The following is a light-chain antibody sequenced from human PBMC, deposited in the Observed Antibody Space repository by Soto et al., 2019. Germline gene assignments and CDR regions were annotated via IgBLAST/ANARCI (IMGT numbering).Light chain of an antibody. CDR1: ALPKQY. V-gene: IGLV3-25*03. CDR2: KDS. CDR3: PSADSSGTSKV. J-gene: IGLJ3*02. Sequence: SYELTQPPSVSVSPGQTARITCSGDALPKQYAYWYQQKPGQAPVLVIYKDSEMPSGIPERFSGSSSGTTVTLTISGVQAEDEADYYCPSADSSGTSKVFGGGTKLTVL.